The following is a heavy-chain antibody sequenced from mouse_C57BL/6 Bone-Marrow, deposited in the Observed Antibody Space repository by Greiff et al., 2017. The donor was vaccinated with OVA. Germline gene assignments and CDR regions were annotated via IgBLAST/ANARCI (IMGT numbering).Heavy chain of an antibody. Sequence: QVQLQQPGAELVMPGASVKLSCKASGYTFTSYWMHWVKQRPGQGLEWIGEIDPSDSYTNYNQKFKGKSTLTVDKSASTAYMPLSSLTSEDSAVYYCARLYGNYLYYFDYWGQGTTLTVSS. V-gene: IGHV1-69*01. J-gene: IGHJ2*01. D-gene: IGHD2-1*01. CDR2: IDPSDSYT. CDR1: GYTFTSYW. CDR3: ARLYGNYLYYFDY.